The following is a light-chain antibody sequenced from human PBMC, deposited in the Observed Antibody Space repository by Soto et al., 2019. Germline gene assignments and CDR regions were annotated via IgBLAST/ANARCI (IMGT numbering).Light chain of an antibody. CDR3: QQYGTSAGT. Sequence: EIVLTPSPGTLSLSPGERATLSCRASQSVSSSHLAWYQQNPGQAPRLLIYGATSRATGIPDRFSGSGSGTDFTLTISRLEPEDFAVYYCQQYGTSAGTFGQGTKVEIK. J-gene: IGKJ1*01. V-gene: IGKV3-20*01. CDR1: QSVSSSH. CDR2: GAT.